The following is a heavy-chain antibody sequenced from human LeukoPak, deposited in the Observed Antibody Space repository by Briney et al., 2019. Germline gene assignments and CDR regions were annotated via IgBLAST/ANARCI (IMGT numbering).Heavy chain of an antibody. CDR1: GFTFTTYW. D-gene: IGHD6-13*01. J-gene: IGHJ5*02. CDR2: IKQDGSVK. CDR3: GREGQHRNWFDP. Sequence: GGSLRLSCEASGFTFTTYWMGWVRQAPGKGLEWVASIKQDGSVKYYVDSVKGRFTISRDNAKNSLYLQMNSLRAEDTAVYYCGREGQHRNWFDPWGQGTLVTVSS. V-gene: IGHV3-7*01.